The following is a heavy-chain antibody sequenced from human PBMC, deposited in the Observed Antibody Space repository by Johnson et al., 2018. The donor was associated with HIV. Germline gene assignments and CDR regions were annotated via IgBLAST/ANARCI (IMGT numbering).Heavy chain of an antibody. CDR1: GFTFSYYG. J-gene: IGHJ3*02. V-gene: IGHV3-20*04. CDR2: INWNGGST. D-gene: IGHD1-26*01. Sequence: MLLVESGGGVVQPGRSLRLSCAASGFTFSYYGIHWVRQAPGKGLEWVSGINWNGGSTGYADSVKGRGTISRDNAKNSLYLQMNGLRAEDTALYYCARASVQWELRDYDAFDIWGQGTMVTVSS. CDR3: ARASVQWELRDYDAFDI.